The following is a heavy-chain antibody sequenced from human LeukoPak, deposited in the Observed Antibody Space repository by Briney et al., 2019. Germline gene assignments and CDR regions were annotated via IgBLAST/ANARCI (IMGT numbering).Heavy chain of an antibody. J-gene: IGHJ6*02. D-gene: IGHD2-2*01. CDR1: GYTFTSYA. Sequence: GASVKVSCKASGYTFTSYAITWVRQAPGQGLEWMGRIIPILGIANYAQKFQGRVTITADKSTSTAYMELSSLRSEDTAVYYCARVIVVVPATNNYGMDVWGQGTTVTVSS. CDR2: IIPILGIA. CDR3: ARVIVVVPATNNYGMDV. V-gene: IGHV1-69*04.